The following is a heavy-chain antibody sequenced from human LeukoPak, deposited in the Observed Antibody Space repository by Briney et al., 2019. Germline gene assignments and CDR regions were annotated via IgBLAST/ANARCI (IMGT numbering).Heavy chain of an antibody. Sequence: PGGSLTLSCVASGFGFSRNGMSWVRQTPGKGLQWISSLSSSGGGTYYADSVNGRFTISRDNSKNILYLHMNSLTVEDSAVYYCAKHYADTSTYSYFDLWGRGTLVTVSS. V-gene: IGHV3-23*01. D-gene: IGHD3-16*01. CDR3: AKHYADTSTYSYFDL. CDR2: LSSSGGGT. CDR1: GFGFSRNG. J-gene: IGHJ4*02.